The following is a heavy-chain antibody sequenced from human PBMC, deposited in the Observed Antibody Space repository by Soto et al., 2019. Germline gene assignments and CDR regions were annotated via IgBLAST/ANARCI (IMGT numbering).Heavy chain of an antibody. J-gene: IGHJ5*02. CDR3: ASLIVLVVYSYFDL. Sequence: LSLTCTVSGVSISSGGYYWSWIRQHQGKGVEWIGYIYYSGSTYYNPSLKSRVTISVDTSKNQFSLKLSFVTAAATAVYYCASLIVLVVYSYFDLCAQGSL. CDR1: GVSISSGGYY. V-gene: IGHV4-31*03. D-gene: IGHD5-18*01. CDR2: IYYSGST.